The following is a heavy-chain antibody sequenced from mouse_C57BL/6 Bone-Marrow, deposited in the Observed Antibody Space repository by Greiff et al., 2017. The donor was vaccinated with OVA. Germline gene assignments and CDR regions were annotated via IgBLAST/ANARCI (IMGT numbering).Heavy chain of an antibody. CDR3: ARHEDVYYYGSRGYCDV. Sequence: VKLMESGAELVKPGASVKLSCKASGYTFTEYTIHWVKQRSGQGLEWIGWFYPGSGSIKYNEKFKDKATLTADKSSSTVYMELSRLTSEDSAVYFCARHEDVYYYGSRGYCDVWGTGTTVTVSS. V-gene: IGHV1-62-2*01. CDR2: FYPGSGSI. J-gene: IGHJ1*03. D-gene: IGHD1-1*01. CDR1: GYTFTEYT.